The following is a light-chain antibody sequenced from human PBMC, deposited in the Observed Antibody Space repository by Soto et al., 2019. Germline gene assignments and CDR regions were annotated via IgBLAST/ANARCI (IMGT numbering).Light chain of an antibody. CDR1: QSVSSY. Sequence: EIVLTQSPATLSLSPGERDTLSCRASQSVSSYLAWYQQKPGQAPRLLIYDASNRATGSPARFSGSGSGTDFTLTISSLEPEDFAVYYCQQRSNWPPTFGGGTKVEIK. CDR2: DAS. CDR3: QQRSNWPPT. J-gene: IGKJ4*01. V-gene: IGKV3-11*01.